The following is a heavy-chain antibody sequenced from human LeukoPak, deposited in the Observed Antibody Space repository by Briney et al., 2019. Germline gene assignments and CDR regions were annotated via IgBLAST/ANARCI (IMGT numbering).Heavy chain of an antibody. D-gene: IGHD3-3*01. CDR2: IYTSGST. Sequence: PSETLSLTCTVFGGSISSYYWSWIRQPAGKGLEWIGRIYTSGSTNYNPSLKSRVTISVDKSKNQFSLKLSSVTAADTAVYYCARDSPPNYDFWPSGAFDIWGQGTMVTVSS. CDR3: ARDSPPNYDFWPSGAFDI. CDR1: GGSISSYY. V-gene: IGHV4-4*07. J-gene: IGHJ3*02.